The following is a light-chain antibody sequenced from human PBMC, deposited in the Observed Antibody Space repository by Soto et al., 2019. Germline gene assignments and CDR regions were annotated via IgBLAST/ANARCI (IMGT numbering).Light chain of an antibody. V-gene: IGLV8-61*01. Sequence: QTVVTQEPSFSVSPGGTGTLTCGLSSGSVSTSYYPSWYQQTPGQAPRTLIYSTNTRSSGVPDRFSGSILGNKAALTITGAQADDESDYYCVLYMGSGTVVFGGGTKLTVL. J-gene: IGLJ2*01. CDR1: SGSVSTSYY. CDR3: VLYMGSGTVV. CDR2: STN.